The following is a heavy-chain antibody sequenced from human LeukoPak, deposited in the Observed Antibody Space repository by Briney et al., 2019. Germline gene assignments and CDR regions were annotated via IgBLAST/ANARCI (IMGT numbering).Heavy chain of an antibody. CDR2: ISGSGGST. CDR3: AKDSPARYYDFWSGYSSFDY. V-gene: IGHV3-23*01. Sequence: GGSLRLSCAASGFAFSSYAMSWVRQAPGKGLEWVSAISGSGGSTYYADSVKGRFTISRDNSKNTLYLQMNSLRAEETDVYYGAKDSPARYYDFWSGYSSFDYWGQGTLVTVSS. D-gene: IGHD3-3*01. CDR1: GFAFSSYA. J-gene: IGHJ4*02.